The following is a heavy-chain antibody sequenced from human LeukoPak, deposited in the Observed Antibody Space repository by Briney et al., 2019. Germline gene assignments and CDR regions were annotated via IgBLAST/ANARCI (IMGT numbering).Heavy chain of an antibody. D-gene: IGHD3-10*01. CDR1: GFTFSNAW. V-gene: IGHV3-15*01. Sequence: GGSLRLSCAASGFTFSNAWMSWVRQAPGKGLEWVGRIKSKTDGGTTDYAAPVKGRFTISRDDSKNTLYLQMNSLKTEGTAVYYCTTDRMVRGVIGGRLDYFDYWGQGTLVTVSS. J-gene: IGHJ4*02. CDR3: TTDRMVRGVIGGRLDYFDY. CDR2: IKSKTDGGTT.